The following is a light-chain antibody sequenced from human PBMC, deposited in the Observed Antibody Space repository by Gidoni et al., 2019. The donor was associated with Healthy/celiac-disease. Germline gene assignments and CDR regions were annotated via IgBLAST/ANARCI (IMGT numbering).Light chain of an antibody. CDR3: SSYTSSSNLVV. CDR2: EVS. V-gene: IGLV2-14*01. J-gene: IGLJ2*01. Sequence: QSALTQPASVSGSPGQSITISCTGTSRDVGGYNYVSWYQQHPGKAPKLMIYEVSNRPSGVSNRFSGSKSGNTASLTISGLQAEDETDYYCSSYTSSSNLVVFGGGTKLTVL. CDR1: SRDVGGYNY.